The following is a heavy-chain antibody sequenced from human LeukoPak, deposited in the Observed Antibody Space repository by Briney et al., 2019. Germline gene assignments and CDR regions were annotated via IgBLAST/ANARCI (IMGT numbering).Heavy chain of an antibody. D-gene: IGHD1-20*01. Sequence: ASVKVSCKASGYAFTSYGISWVRQAPGQGLERMGWISAYNGNTNYAQKLQGRVTMTTDTSTSTAYMELRSLRSDDTAVYYCARDPGITRPKYWFDPWGQGTLVTVSS. J-gene: IGHJ5*02. V-gene: IGHV1-18*01. CDR1: GYAFTSYG. CDR3: ARDPGITRPKYWFDP. CDR2: ISAYNGNT.